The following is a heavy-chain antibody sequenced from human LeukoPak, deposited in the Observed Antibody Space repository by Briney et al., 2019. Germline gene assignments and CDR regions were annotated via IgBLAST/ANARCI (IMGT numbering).Heavy chain of an antibody. CDR1: GFAVSTKY. CDR2: IYTGGLT. CDR3: AKDEATTGGGLDL. Sequence: GGSLRLSCAASGFAVSTKYINWVRQAPGKGLEWVSVIYTGGLTYYADSVKDRFTISRDNSKNTVYLQMNSLRAEDAAVYYCAKDEATTGGGLDLWGRGTLVIVSS. J-gene: IGHJ5*02. D-gene: IGHD1-1*01. V-gene: IGHV3-53*01.